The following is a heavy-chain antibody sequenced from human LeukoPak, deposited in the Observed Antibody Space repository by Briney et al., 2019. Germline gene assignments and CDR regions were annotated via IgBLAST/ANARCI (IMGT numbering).Heavy chain of an antibody. CDR3: AREYCSGGSCYWGDFDY. CDR2: ISAHNGNT. V-gene: IGHV1-18*04. J-gene: IGHJ4*02. D-gene: IGHD2-15*01. Sequence: ASVKVSCKASGYTFTSYGISWVRQAPGQGLEWMGWISAHNGNTNYAQKLQGRVTMTTDTSTSTAYMELRSLRSDDTAVYYCAREYCSGGSCYWGDFDYWGQGTLVTVSS. CDR1: GYTFTSYG.